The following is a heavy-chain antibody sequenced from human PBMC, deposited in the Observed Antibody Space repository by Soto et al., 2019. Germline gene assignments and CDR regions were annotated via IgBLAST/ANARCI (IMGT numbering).Heavy chain of an antibody. CDR1: GFTFSDHY. V-gene: IGHV3-72*01. CDR3: ARVKMAPYYFDY. CDR2: TRNKANGYTT. Sequence: EVQLVESGGGLVQPGGSLRLSCAASGFTFSDHYMDWVRQAPGNGLEWVGRTRNKANGYTTEYAASVKGRFAISRDDSENSVNLPMNDLKTDDTDVYYCARVKMAPYYFDYWGQGTLVTVSS. J-gene: IGHJ4*02.